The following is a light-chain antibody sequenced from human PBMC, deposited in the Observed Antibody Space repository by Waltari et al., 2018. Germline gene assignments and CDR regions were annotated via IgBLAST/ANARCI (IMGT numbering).Light chain of an antibody. Sequence: QSVLTQPPSVSGAPGQRVTISCNGSSSNIGAGYGVHWYQQFPVTAPQVLIYDNSNRPSGVPDRFSGSKSGASASLAITGLQAEDEADYYCQSYDSSLSGVGVVFAGGTKLTVL. V-gene: IGLV1-40*01. J-gene: IGLJ2*01. CDR2: DNS. CDR1: SSNIGAGYG. CDR3: QSYDSSLSGVGVV.